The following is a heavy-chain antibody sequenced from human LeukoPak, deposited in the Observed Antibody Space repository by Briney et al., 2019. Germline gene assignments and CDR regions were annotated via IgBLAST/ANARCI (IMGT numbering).Heavy chain of an antibody. Sequence: ASVKVSCKASGYTFTSYYMHWVRQAPGQGLEWMGIINPSGGSTSYAQKFQGRVTMTRDMSTSTVYMELNSLRAEDTAVYYCARGRITIFGVVSQGYFDYWGQGTLVTVSS. D-gene: IGHD3-3*01. CDR3: ARGRITIFGVVSQGYFDY. CDR1: GYTFTSYY. CDR2: INPSGGST. V-gene: IGHV1-46*01. J-gene: IGHJ4*02.